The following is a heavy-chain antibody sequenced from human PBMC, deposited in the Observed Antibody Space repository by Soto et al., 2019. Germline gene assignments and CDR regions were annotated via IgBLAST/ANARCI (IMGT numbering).Heavy chain of an antibody. D-gene: IGHD2-21*02. Sequence: EVQLVESGGGLVRPGGALRLSCTAYGFTFTSAWMHWVRQVQGKWLECIVRLTSKTDSGATDYAEPVKGRFTISSADSKNILSLQMNSLKSEDAAVDYCTDPEDTDDCDGNYAFAMCGEGTMVTVCS. CDR1: GFTFTSAW. V-gene: IGHV3-15*01. CDR3: TDPEDTDDCDGNYAFAM. J-gene: IGHJ3*02. CDR2: LTSKTDSGAT.